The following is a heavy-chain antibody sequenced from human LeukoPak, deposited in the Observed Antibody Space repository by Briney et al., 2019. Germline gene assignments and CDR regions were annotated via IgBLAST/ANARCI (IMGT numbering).Heavy chain of an antibody. J-gene: IGHJ6*01. V-gene: IGHV1-18*01. CDR2: ISAYNGNT. CDR1: GYTFTSYG. Sequence: GASVKVSCKASGYTFTSYGISWVRQAPGQGLEWMGWISAYNGNTNYAQKLQGRVTMTTDTSTSTAYMELRSLRSDDTAVYYCARDPWYYYDRSGYYYYYGMDVWGQGTTVTV. CDR3: ARDPWYYYDRSGYYYYYGMDV. D-gene: IGHD3-22*01.